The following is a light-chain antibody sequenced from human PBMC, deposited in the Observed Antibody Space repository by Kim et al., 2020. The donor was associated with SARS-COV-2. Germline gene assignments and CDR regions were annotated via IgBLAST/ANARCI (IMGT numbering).Light chain of an antibody. V-gene: IGKV3-20*01. CDR1: QTVSSTF. CDR2: GTS. Sequence: SPGERATLSCRASQTVSSTFLVWYQQKPGQAPRVLIYGTSSRATGIPDRFSAGGSGTDFTLTISRLEPEDFAVYFCQQSGTSPYTFGQGTKLEIK. J-gene: IGKJ2*01. CDR3: QQSGTSPYT.